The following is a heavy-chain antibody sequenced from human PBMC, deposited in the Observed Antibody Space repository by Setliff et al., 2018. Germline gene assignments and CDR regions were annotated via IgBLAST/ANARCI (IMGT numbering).Heavy chain of an antibody. Sequence: LSLTCSVSGDSISSRRNYWGWIRQPAGKGLECIGRIYTDGSTKYKPSLNSRVTLLIDTAKNQISLRLSSVTAADTAVYFCARVTGFSYMDVWGKGTTVTVSS. J-gene: IGHJ6*03. D-gene: IGHD3-3*01. CDR1: GDSISSRRNY. CDR3: ARVTGFSYMDV. V-gene: IGHV4-61*02. CDR2: IYTDGST.